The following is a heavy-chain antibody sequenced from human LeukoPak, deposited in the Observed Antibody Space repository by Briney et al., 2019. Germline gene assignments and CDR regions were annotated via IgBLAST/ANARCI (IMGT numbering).Heavy chain of an antibody. V-gene: IGHV3-11*04. D-gene: IGHD3-3*01. CDR2: IGSSGSTI. CDR1: GFTFSDYY. J-gene: IGHJ3*02. Sequence: GGSLRLSCAASGFTFSDYYMSWIRQAPGKGLEWVSYIGSSGSTIYYADSVKGRFTISRDNAKNSLYLQMNSLGAEDTAVYYCARDPYDFWSGPSRNDAFDIWGQGTMVTVSS. CDR3: ARDPYDFWSGPSRNDAFDI.